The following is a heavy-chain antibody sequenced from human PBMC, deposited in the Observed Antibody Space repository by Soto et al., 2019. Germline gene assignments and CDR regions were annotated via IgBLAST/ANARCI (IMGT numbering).Heavy chain of an antibody. D-gene: IGHD3-3*01. CDR2: INAGNGNT. V-gene: IGHV1-3*01. CDR3: ARVLQGTIFGVVSNPYYYYGMDV. J-gene: IGHJ6*02. Sequence: ASVKVSCKASGYTFTNYAMHWVRQAPGQRLEWMGWINAGNGNTKYSQKFQGRVTITADESTSTAYMELSSLRSEDTAVYYCARVLQGTIFGVVSNPYYYYGMDVWGQGTTVTVSS. CDR1: GYTFTNYA.